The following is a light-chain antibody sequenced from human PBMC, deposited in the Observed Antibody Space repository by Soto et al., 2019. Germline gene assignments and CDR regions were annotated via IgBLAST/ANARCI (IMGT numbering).Light chain of an antibody. CDR2: RTS. CDR1: TGAVTSGYY. CDR3: LLYFDGAQV. V-gene: IGLV7-43*01. J-gene: IGLJ3*02. Sequence: QAVVTQEPSLTVSPGGTVTLTCASSTGAVTSGYYPGWFQQRLGQAPTSLIHRTSIKHPWTPARFSGSLLGGKAALTLSAVQPEDEADYYCLLYFDGAQVFGGGTKLTVL.